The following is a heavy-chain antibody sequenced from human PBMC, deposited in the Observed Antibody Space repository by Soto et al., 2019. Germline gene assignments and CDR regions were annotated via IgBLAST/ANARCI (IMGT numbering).Heavy chain of an antibody. V-gene: IGHV1-69*06. CDR2: IMPIFAAP. CDR1: GGTISTNV. D-gene: IGHD2-15*01. J-gene: IGHJ4*02. Sequence: QVQLMQSGAEVKKPGSSVKVSCKASGGTISTNVISWVRQAPGQGLEWMREIMPIFAAPNNAQKFQGRLTITADTSTTTVYMELSSLTSEDTAVYFCATGARYCSGGSCYPDDWGQGTLVIVSS. CDR3: ATGARYCSGGSCYPDD.